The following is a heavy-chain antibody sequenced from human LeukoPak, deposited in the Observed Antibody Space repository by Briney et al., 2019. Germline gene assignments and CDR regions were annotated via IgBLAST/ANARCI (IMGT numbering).Heavy chain of an antibody. CDR3: ARDPNWEAYFDY. CDR1: GFTFSSYS. J-gene: IGHJ4*02. V-gene: IGHV3-21*01. Sequence: GGSLRLSCAASGFTFSSYSMNWVRQAPGKGLEWVSSISSSSSYIYYADSVKGRFTISRDNAKNSLYLQMNSLRAEDTAVYYCARDPNWEAYFDYWGQGTLVTVSS. D-gene: IGHD7-27*01. CDR2: ISSSSSYI.